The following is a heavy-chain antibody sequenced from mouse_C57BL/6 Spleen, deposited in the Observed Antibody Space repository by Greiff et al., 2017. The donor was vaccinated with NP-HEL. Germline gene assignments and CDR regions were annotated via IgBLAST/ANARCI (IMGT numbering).Heavy chain of an antibody. J-gene: IGHJ4*01. CDR1: GYTFTSYW. V-gene: IGHV1-61*01. CDR3: ARGIYYGNWDY. D-gene: IGHD2-1*01. CDR2: IYPSDSET. Sequence: VQLQQSGAELVRPGSSVKLSCKASGYTFTSYWMDWVKQRPGQGLEWIGNIYPSDSETHYNQKFKDKATLTVDKSSSTAYMQLSSLTSEDSAVYYCARGIYYGNWDYWGQGTSVTVSS.